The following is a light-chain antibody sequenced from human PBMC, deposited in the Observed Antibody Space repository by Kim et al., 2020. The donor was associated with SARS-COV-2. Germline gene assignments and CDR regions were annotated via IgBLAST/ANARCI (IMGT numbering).Light chain of an antibody. CDR1: SLRSFY. V-gene: IGLV3-19*01. CDR3: QSRDSGGRVM. CDR2: GKN. J-gene: IGLJ3*02. Sequence: SSELTQDPAVSVALGQTVKITCRGDSLRSFYASWYQQRPGQAPLLVIYGKNTRPSGIPDRLSASASGNTASLTISGTQAEDEADFYCQSRDSGGRVMFGGGTQLTVL.